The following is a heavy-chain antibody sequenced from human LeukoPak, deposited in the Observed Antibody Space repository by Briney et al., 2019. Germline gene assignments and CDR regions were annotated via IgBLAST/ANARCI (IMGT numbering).Heavy chain of an antibody. V-gene: IGHV4-59*08. CDR2: IYYSGST. Sequence: SETLSLTCAVYGGSFSGYYWSWIRQPPGKGLEWIGYIYYSGSTNYNPSLKSRVTISVDTSKNQFSLKLSSVTAADTAVYYCARRGIGNWYFDLWGRGTLVTVSS. CDR3: ARRGIGNWYFDL. J-gene: IGHJ2*01. D-gene: IGHD1-1*01. CDR1: GGSFSGYY.